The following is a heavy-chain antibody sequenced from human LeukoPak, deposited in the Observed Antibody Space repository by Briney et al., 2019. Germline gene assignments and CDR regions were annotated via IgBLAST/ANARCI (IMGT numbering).Heavy chain of an antibody. Sequence: GGSLRLSCAASGFTFSSYWMSWVRQAPGKGLEWVSAISGSGNNRYYADSLKGRFTVSRDNARDSLYLQMSSLRAEDTAVYYCARQGNGDYPFDFWGQGTLVTVSS. CDR3: ARQGNGDYPFDF. V-gene: IGHV3-21*01. CDR2: ISGSGNNR. D-gene: IGHD4-17*01. CDR1: GFTFSSYW. J-gene: IGHJ4*02.